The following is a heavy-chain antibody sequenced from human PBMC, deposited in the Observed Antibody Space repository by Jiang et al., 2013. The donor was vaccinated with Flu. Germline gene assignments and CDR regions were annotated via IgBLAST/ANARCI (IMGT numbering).Heavy chain of an antibody. CDR3: ARGGSYYDSSGYYYDY. V-gene: IGHV3-21*01. D-gene: IGHD3-22*01. J-gene: IGHJ4*02. CDR1: GFTFSSYS. CDR2: ISSSSSYI. Sequence: QLVESGGGLVKPGGSLRLSCAASGFTFSSYSMNWVRQAPGKGLEWVSSISSSSSYIYYADSVKGRFTISRDNAKNSLYLQMNSLRAEDTAVYYCARGGSYYDSSGYYYDYWGQGTLVTVSS.